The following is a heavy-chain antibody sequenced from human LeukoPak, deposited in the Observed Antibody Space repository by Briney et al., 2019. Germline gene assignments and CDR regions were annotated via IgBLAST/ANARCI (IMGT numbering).Heavy chain of an antibody. CDR3: AREGDSSGPYAFDI. D-gene: IGHD3-22*01. CDR1: GYTFTGYY. Sequence: ASVKVSCKASGYTFTGYYMHWVRQAPGQGLEWMGWINPNSGGTNYAQKFQGRVTMTRDTSISTAYMELSRLRSDDTAVYYCAREGDSSGPYAFDIWGQGTMVTVSS. CDR2: INPNSGGT. J-gene: IGHJ3*02. V-gene: IGHV1-2*02.